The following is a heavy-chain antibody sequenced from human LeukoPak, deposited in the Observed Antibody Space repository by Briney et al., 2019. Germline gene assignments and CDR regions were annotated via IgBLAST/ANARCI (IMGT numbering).Heavy chain of an antibody. V-gene: IGHV3-74*01. CDR3: ARAPSEVGGYYPEYFRH. CDR1: GFTFSGYW. Sequence: TGGSLRLSCEASGFTFSGYWMHWVRQAPGKGLVWVSRIKSDGKTNYADSVKGRFTISRDNAKNTVSLQMDSLRAEDTGVYYCARAPSEVGGYYPEYFRHWGQGTLVTVSS. J-gene: IGHJ1*01. D-gene: IGHD3-22*01. CDR2: IKSDGKT.